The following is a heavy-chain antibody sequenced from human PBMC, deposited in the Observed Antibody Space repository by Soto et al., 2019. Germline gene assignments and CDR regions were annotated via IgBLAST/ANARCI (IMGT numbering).Heavy chain of an antibody. Sequence: WSLRLSCVASGLRFTSYGMSWVRQAPGRGLEWVSSITSGSGVTFYADSVKGRFTISRDNAKNSLHLQMNSLRAEDTAVYYCTTYTGTYRDYWGLGTLVTVSS. V-gene: IGHV3-21*01. CDR1: GLRFTSYG. D-gene: IGHD1-26*01. CDR3: TTYTGTYRDY. CDR2: ITSGSGVT. J-gene: IGHJ4*02.